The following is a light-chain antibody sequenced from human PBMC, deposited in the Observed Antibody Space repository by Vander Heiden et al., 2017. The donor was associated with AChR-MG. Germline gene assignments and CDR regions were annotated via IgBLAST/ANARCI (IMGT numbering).Light chain of an antibody. J-gene: IGLJ2*01. CDR2: EVT. CDR3: CSYAGSPYVV. Sequence: QSALTQPASVSGSPGQSITISCTGSSSDVGIYNLVSWYQQRPGKAPKLMIYEVTKRPSGVSNRFSGSKSGNTASLTISGLHAEDEADYYCCSYAGSPYVVFGGGTKLTVL. V-gene: IGLV2-23*02. CDR1: SSDVGIYNL.